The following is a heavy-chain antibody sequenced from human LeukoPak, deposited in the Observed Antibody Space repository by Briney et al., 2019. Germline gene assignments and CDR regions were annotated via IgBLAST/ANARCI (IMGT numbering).Heavy chain of an antibody. CDR1: GFTFSSYA. Sequence: TGGSLRLSCAASGFTFSSYAMSWVRQAPGKGLEWVSAISGSGGSTYYADSVKGRLTISRDNAKNSLYLRMNSLRAEDTAVYYCARETPNLDYWGQGTLVTVSS. CDR3: ARETPNLDY. V-gene: IGHV3-23*01. D-gene: IGHD1-14*01. CDR2: ISGSGGST. J-gene: IGHJ4*02.